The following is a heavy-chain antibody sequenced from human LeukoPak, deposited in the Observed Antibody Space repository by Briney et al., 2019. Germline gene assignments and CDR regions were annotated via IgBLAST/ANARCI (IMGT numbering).Heavy chain of an antibody. V-gene: IGHV4-34*01. CDR3: AGYGGDWYPES. CDR1: GPFETYY. Sequence: SETLSLTCAVYGPFETYYWTLVRQPPGEGLEWIGEITYRGNTNYNPSLESRLRISVDRTKQQFYLTLTSVTAADTGVYYCAGYGGDWYPESWGQGTLVTISS. J-gene: IGHJ4*02. D-gene: IGHD6-19*01. CDR2: ITYRGNT.